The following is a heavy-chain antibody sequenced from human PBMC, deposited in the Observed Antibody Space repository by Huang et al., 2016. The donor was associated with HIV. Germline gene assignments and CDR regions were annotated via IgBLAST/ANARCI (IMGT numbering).Heavy chain of an antibody. V-gene: IGHV1-69*01. Sequence: EQSGPAVRKPGSSVKVSCQASGGSFSDQIISWVRQAPGQRFEWMGGIIPLFRAPAYAQEFKGRVTMTADESTATIYMELNSLTSEDMAVYYCAMSLRYQYDSRSYWGRYFDYWGQGTLVTVSS. CDR3: AMSLRYQYDSRSYWGRYFDY. D-gene: IGHD3-16*01. CDR1: GGSFSDQI. CDR2: IIPLFRAP. J-gene: IGHJ4*02.